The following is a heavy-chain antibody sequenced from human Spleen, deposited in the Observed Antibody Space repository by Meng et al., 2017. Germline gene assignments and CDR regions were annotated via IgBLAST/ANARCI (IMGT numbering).Heavy chain of an antibody. CDR3: ESDRRGIAGAGTED. V-gene: IGHV4-61*01. CDR1: GDSVSSGSYY. Sequence: SETLSLTCTVSGDSVSSGSYYWSWVRQPPGKGLEWIGYIYDSGSTNYNPSLKSRVTISVDTSKNQFSLTLSSVTAADTAVYYCESDRRGIAGAGTEDWGQGTLVTVSS. CDR2: IYDSGST. J-gene: IGHJ4*02. D-gene: IGHD6-19*01.